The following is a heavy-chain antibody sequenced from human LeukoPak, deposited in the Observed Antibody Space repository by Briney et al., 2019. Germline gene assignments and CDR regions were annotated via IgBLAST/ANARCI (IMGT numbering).Heavy chain of an antibody. V-gene: IGHV3-48*02. D-gene: IGHD4-23*01. CDR3: ARGGYGANDDAFDI. CDR2: ISSSGSTT. Sequence: GGSLRLSCAASGFIFSSYSMNWVRQAPGKGLEWVSYISSSGSTTYYADSVKGRFTISRDNAKNSLFLQMNSLRDEDTAVYYCARGGYGANDDAFDIWGQGTMVTVSS. J-gene: IGHJ3*02. CDR1: GFIFSSYS.